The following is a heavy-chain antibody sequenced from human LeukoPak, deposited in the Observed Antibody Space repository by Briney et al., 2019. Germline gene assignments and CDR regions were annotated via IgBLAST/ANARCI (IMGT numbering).Heavy chain of an antibody. Sequence: QSGGSLRLSCAASGFTFSSYIMNWVRQAPGKGLEWVSYISSTSSTIYYADSVKGRFTISRDNAKNSLFLQMNSLRAEDTAVYYCARGQYSSGYDWLDPWGQGTLVTVSS. CDR3: ARGQYSSGYDWLDP. D-gene: IGHD6-19*01. J-gene: IGHJ5*02. CDR1: GFTFSSYI. V-gene: IGHV3-48*01. CDR2: ISSTSSTI.